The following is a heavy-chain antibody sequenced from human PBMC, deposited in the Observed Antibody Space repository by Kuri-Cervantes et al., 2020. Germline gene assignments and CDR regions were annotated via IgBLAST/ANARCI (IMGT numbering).Heavy chain of an antibody. D-gene: IGHD6-19*01. CDR3: ATAATVTGLFDY. CDR2: IGVSIPI. Sequence: GGSLRLSCAGTGFTFSSYGMNWVRQAPGKGLEWISSIGVSIPIYYADSVKGRFTISRDNAKHSLYLQMNSLSAEDTAVYYCATAATVTGLFDYWGQGTLVTVSS. V-gene: IGHV3-21*03. CDR1: GFTFSSYG. J-gene: IGHJ4*02.